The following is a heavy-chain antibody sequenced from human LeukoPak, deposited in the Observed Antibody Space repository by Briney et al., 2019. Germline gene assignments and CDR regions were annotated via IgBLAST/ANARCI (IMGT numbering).Heavy chain of an antibody. D-gene: IGHD6-19*01. CDR1: GFTVSSIH. CDR3: VKAYSSGWYLDY. Sequence: GGSLRLSCAASGFTVSSIHMVWVRQAPGKGLEWVSVTYTGGNSYYADSVKGRFIISRDNSQNTLYLQMTSLRAEDTAIYYCVKAYSSGWYLDYWGQGTLVTVSS. CDR2: TYTGGNS. J-gene: IGHJ4*02. V-gene: IGHV3-53*05.